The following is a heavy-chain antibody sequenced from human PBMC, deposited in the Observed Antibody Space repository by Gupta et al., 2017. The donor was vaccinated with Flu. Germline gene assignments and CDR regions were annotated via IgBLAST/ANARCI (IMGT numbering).Heavy chain of an antibody. CDR3: ACNIVVVPAASKGWFDP. CDR2: INHSGST. CDR1: GGSFSGYY. Sequence: QVQLQQWGAGLLKPSETLSLTCAVYGGSFSGYYWSWTRPPPGKGLEWIGEINHSGSTNYHPSLKSRVTISVDTSKNQFSLKLSSVTAADTAVYYCACNIVVVPAASKGWFDPWGQGTLVTVSS. J-gene: IGHJ5*02. V-gene: IGHV4-34*01. D-gene: IGHD2-2*01.